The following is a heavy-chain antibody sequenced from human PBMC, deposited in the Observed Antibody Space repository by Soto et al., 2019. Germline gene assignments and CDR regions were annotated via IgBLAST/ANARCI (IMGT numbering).Heavy chain of an antibody. V-gene: IGHV3-13*01. J-gene: IGHJ6*02. D-gene: IGHD5-18*01. CDR3: ARAAGYSYGSYYYYYGMDV. Sequence: GGSLRLSCAASGFTFSSYDTHWVRQATGKGLEWVSVIGTAGDTYYPGSVKGRFTISRENAKNSFYLQMNSLRAEDTAVYYCARAAGYSYGSYYYYYGMDVWGQGTTVTVSS. CDR1: GFTFSSYD. CDR2: IGTAGDT.